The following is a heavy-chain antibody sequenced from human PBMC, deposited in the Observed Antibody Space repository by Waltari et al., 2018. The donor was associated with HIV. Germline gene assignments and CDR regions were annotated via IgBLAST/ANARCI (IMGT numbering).Heavy chain of an antibody. Sequence: EMQLVASWGGLVKPGGSLRLSCPASGFPFRRYTMNWVRQAPGKGLQWVSSISRSSGYIYYADSVKGRFTISRDNAKNSLYLQMNSLRAEDTAVYYCARDFIGSNWFDPWGQGTLVTVSS. CDR2: ISRSSGYI. D-gene: IGHD2-15*01. CDR3: ARDFIGSNWFDP. J-gene: IGHJ5*02. V-gene: IGHV3-21*01. CDR1: GFPFRRYT.